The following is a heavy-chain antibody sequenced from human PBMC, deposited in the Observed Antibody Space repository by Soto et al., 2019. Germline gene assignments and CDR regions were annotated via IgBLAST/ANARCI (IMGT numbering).Heavy chain of an antibody. Sequence: GGSLRLSCAASGFTFSSYGMHWVRQAPGKGLEWVAVIWYDGSNKYYADSVKGRFTISRDNSKNTLYLQMNSLRAEDTAVYYCARENTDEGIAVAGNDYFDYWGQGTLVTVSS. D-gene: IGHD6-19*01. CDR3: ARENTDEGIAVAGNDYFDY. CDR1: GFTFSSYG. V-gene: IGHV3-33*01. CDR2: IWYDGSNK. J-gene: IGHJ4*02.